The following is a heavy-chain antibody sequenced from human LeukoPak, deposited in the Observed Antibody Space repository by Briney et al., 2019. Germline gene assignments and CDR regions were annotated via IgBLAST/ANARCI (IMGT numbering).Heavy chain of an antibody. V-gene: IGHV3-23*01. CDR2: ISGSGDST. CDR1: GFTFSNYV. CDR3: AKDYKSSNGYGSSAFDI. Sequence: GGSLRLSCAASGFTFSNYVMSWVRQAPGKGLEWVSGISGSGDSTYYADSVKGRFTISRDNSKNTLSLQMNSLRAEDTAVYYCAKDYKSSNGYGSSAFDIWGQGTMVTVSS. D-gene: IGHD3-22*01. J-gene: IGHJ3*02.